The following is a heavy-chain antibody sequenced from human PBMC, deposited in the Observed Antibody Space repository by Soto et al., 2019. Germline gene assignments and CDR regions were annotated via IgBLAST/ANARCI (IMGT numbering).Heavy chain of an antibody. J-gene: IGHJ4*02. D-gene: IGHD1-26*01. Sequence: QVQLVQSGPEVKKPGASVKVSCKGSDYTFSNYGVTWVRQAPGQGLERLGWVSAYNRNTDYAQKFEDRATMTIDTSANTAYLELRGLTPDVTAVYYCARERRWEPLLYWGQGTL. CDR3: ARERRWEPLLY. V-gene: IGHV1-18*01. CDR1: DYTFSNYG. CDR2: VSAYNRNT.